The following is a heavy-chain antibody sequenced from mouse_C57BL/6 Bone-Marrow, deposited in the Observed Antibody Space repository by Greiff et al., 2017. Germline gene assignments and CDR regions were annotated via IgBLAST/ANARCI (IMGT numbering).Heavy chain of an antibody. Sequence: QVQLQQSGAELVKPGASVKISCKASGYAFSSYWMNWVKQRPGKGLEWIGQIYPGDGDTNYNGKLKGKATLTADKSSSPAYMQLSSLTSEDSAVYFCASGYYSTLGFDYWGQGTTLTVSS. CDR3: ASGYYSTLGFDY. V-gene: IGHV1-80*01. CDR1: GYAFSSYW. CDR2: IYPGDGDT. D-gene: IGHD2-5*01. J-gene: IGHJ2*01.